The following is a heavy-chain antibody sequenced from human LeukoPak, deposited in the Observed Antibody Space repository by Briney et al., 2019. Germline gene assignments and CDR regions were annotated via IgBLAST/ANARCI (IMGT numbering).Heavy chain of an antibody. D-gene: IGHD1-1*01. V-gene: IGHV3-11*01. CDR1: GFTFRDYY. CDR2: ISSSGSTM. Sequence: GGSLRLSCAASGFTFRDYYMSWIRQAPGKGLEWVSYISSSGSTMYYADSVKGRFTISRDNAKNSLYLQMNSLRAEDTAVYYCARDRGGGVPPHYGMDVWGQGTTVTVSS. J-gene: IGHJ6*02. CDR3: ARDRGGGVPPHYGMDV.